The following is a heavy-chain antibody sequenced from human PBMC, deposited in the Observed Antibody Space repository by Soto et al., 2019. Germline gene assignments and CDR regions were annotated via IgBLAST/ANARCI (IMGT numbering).Heavy chain of an antibody. CDR2: IDYSGST. CDR3: ARHRTLVPVSTIFVVVMSEFYP. CDR1: GGSISSYY. Sequence: QVQLQESGPGLVKPSETLPLTCTVSGGSISSYYWSWIRQPPGKGLEWIGYIDYSGSTNYNPSLTGRVPLSVDTSKNQFALKLSSVTAAGTTVYYCARHRTLVPVSTIFVVVMSEFYPWGQGTLVTVSS. V-gene: IGHV4-59*08. D-gene: IGHD3-3*01. J-gene: IGHJ5*02.